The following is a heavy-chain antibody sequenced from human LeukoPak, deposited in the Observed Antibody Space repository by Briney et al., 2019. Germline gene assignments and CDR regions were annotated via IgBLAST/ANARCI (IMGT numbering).Heavy chain of an antibody. CDR3: ASSYDLKSEVLSYWYFDL. V-gene: IGHV4-30-4*08. CDR1: GGSFSGYY. J-gene: IGHJ2*01. D-gene: IGHD3/OR15-3a*01. Sequence: SETLSLTCAVYGGSFSGYYWSWIRQPPGKGLEWVGYILYSGNTYYNPSLKRRVTISVDTSKDQFSLKLSSVTAADTAVYYCASSYDLKSEVLSYWYFDLWGRGTLVTVSS. CDR2: ILYSGNT.